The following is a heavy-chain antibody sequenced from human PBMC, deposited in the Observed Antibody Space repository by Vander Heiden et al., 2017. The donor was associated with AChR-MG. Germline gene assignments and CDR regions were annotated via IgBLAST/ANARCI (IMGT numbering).Heavy chain of an antibody. CDR2: INPIFGTA. V-gene: IGHV1-69*06. D-gene: IGHD4-17*01. J-gene: IGHJ4*02. CDR1: GGTFSNYA. CDR3: AGGTTVTTSWGY. Sequence: QVQLVQTGADAKKPGPSVKVSCKASGGTFSNYAINWVRQAPGQGLEWMGGINPIFGTANYAQKFQDRVTITADKSTSTAYMELSSLRSEDTAVYYCAGGTTVTTSWGYWCQGTLVTVSS.